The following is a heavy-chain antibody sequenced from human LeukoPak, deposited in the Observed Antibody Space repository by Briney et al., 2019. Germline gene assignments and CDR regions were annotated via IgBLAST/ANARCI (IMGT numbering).Heavy chain of an antibody. J-gene: IGHJ3*02. D-gene: IGHD2-2*01. CDR1: GASISSYF. CDR3: ARREGCSSTSCHDAFDI. CDR2: ISNIGST. Sequence: PSETLSLTCTVSGASISSYFWTWIRQSPGKGLEWIGYISNIGSTNYNPSFKSRVTISVDTSKNQFSLKLSSVTAADTAVYYCARREGCSSTSCHDAFDIWGQGTMVTVSS. V-gene: IGHV4-59*12.